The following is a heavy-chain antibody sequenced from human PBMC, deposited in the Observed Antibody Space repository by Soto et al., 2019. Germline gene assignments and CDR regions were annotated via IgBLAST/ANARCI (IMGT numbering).Heavy chain of an antibody. D-gene: IGHD3-10*02. CDR1: GYTFTSYG. J-gene: IGHJ6*03. Sequence: ASVKVSCKASGYTFTSYGISWVRQAPGQGLEWMGWISAYNGNTNYAQKLQGRVTMTTDTSTSTAYMELRSLRSDDTAVYYCARGVSCSGSYYTPARPWSYYYYMDVWGKATTVTVSS. V-gene: IGHV1-18*01. CDR2: ISAYNGNT. CDR3: ARGVSCSGSYYTPARPWSYYYYMDV.